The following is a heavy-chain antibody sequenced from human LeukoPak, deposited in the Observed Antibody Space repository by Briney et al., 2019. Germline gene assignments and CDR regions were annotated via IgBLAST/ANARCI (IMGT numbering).Heavy chain of an antibody. CDR1: GGSISSTTYY. J-gene: IGHJ4*02. CDR3: ARDGMWFGEFRFDY. Sequence: SETLSLTCTVSGGSISSTTYYWGWIRQPPGKGLDWIGSIYFSGSTYYNPSLKSRVTISVDTSKNQFSLKLSSVTDADTAVYYCARDGMWFGEFRFDYWGQGTLVTVSS. CDR2: IYFSGST. V-gene: IGHV4-39*07. D-gene: IGHD3-10*01.